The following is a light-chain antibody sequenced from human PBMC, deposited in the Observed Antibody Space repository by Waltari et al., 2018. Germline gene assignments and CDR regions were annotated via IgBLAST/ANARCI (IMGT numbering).Light chain of an antibody. CDR1: RANIGSNA. Sequence: QSLLTQPPSASGTPGQRVTISCSGSRANIGSNAVSWYQRLPGTAPKLLIHSNNQRPSGVPDRFSCSKSGTSASLAISGLQSADEADYYCAAWDDSLNGHVVFGGGTKLTVL. CDR2: SNN. J-gene: IGLJ2*01. V-gene: IGLV1-44*01. CDR3: AAWDDSLNGHVV.